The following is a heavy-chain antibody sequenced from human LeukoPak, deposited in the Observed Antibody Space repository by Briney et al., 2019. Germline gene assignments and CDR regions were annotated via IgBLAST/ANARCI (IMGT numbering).Heavy chain of an antibody. V-gene: IGHV1-69*01. CDR2: IIPIFGTA. J-gene: IGHJ4*02. CDR3: AARGDYGDYVRFDY. D-gene: IGHD4-17*01. CDR1: GGTFSSYA. Sequence: SSVKVSCKPSGGTFSSYAISWVRQAPGQGLEWMGGIIPIFGTANYAQNFQGRVTITADESTSTAYMELSSLRSEDTAVYYCAARGDYGDYVRFDYWGQGTLVTVSS.